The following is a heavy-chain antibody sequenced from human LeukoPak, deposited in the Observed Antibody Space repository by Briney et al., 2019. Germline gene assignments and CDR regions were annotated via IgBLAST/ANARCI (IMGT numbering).Heavy chain of an antibody. V-gene: IGHV1-2*02. CDR1: GYTFTGYY. D-gene: IGHD5-12*01. Sequence: ASVKVSCKASGYTFTGYYMHWVRQAPGQGLEWMGWINPNSGGTNYAQKFQGRVTMTRDTSISTAYMELSRLRSDDTAVYYCARYSGYDWVYARYWGQGTLVTVSS. J-gene: IGHJ4*02. CDR3: ARYSGYDWVYARY. CDR2: INPNSGGT.